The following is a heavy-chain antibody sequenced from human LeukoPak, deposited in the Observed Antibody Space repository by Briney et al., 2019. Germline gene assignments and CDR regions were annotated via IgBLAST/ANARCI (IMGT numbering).Heavy chain of an antibody. CDR2: ISAYNGNT. V-gene: IGHV1-18*04. Sequence: ASVKVSCKASGYTFTSYGISWVRQAPGQGLEWMGWISAYNGNTNYAQKLQGRVTMTTDTSTSTAYMELRSLRSDDTAVYYCAREHLNWNDPGPHYYYGMDVWGKGTTVTVSS. CDR1: GYTFTSYG. J-gene: IGHJ6*04. D-gene: IGHD1-1*01. CDR3: AREHLNWNDPGPHYYYGMDV.